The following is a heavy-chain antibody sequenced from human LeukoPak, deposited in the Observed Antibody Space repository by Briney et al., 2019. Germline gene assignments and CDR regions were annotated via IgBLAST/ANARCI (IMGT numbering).Heavy chain of an antibody. CDR1: GFTFSSYA. Sequence: GGSLRLSCAASGFTFSSYAMSWVRQAPGKGLEWVSAISGSGSSTYYADSVKGRFTISRDNSKNTLYLQMNSLRAEDTAVYYCAKGAPSPKGYCSGGSCYHYFDYWGQGTLVTVSS. CDR3: AKGAPSPKGYCSGGSCYHYFDY. V-gene: IGHV3-23*01. CDR2: ISGSGSST. J-gene: IGHJ4*02. D-gene: IGHD2-15*01.